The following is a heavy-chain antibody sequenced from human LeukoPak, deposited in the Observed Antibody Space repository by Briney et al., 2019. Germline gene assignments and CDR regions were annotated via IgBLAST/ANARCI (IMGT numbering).Heavy chain of an antibody. CDR2: ISGSGGST. Sequence: PGGSLRLSCAASGFTFSSYAMSWVRQAPGKGLEWVSAISGSGGSTYYADSVKGRFTISRDNSKNTLYLQMNSLRAEDTAVYYCAKGGSGSKRYWYFDLWGRGTLVTVSS. J-gene: IGHJ2*01. V-gene: IGHV3-23*01. D-gene: IGHD3-10*01. CDR1: GFTFSSYA. CDR3: AKGGSGSKRYWYFDL.